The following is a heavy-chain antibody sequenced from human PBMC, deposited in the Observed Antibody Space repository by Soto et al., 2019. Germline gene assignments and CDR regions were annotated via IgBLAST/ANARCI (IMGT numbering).Heavy chain of an antibody. CDR2: IYTRGST. CDR3: ARDWTVRGSGSLDYYYCMDV. CDR1: GGSISSYY. J-gene: IGHJ6*02. Sequence: QVQLQESGPGLVKPSETLSLTCTVSGGSISSYYWSWIRQPAGKGLEWIGRIYTRGSTNYNPSLKSRVTRSVDTSKNQFSLKLSSVSAADTAVYYCARDWTVRGSGSLDYYYCMDVWGQGTTVTVSS. D-gene: IGHD3-10*01. V-gene: IGHV4-4*07.